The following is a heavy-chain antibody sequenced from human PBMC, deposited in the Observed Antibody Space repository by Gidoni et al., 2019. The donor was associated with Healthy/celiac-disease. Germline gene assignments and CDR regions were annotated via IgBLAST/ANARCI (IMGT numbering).Heavy chain of an antibody. CDR3: ATDHGGRGSYYPYYYGMDV. V-gene: IGHV1-24*01. CDR1: GYTLTELS. CDR2: FDPEDGET. Sequence: QVQLVQSGAEVKKPGASVKVSCKVSGYTLTELSIHWVRQAPGKGLEWMGGFDPEDGETIYAQKFQGRVTMTEDTSTDTAYMELSSLRSEDTAVYYCATDHGGRGSYYPYYYGMDVWGQRTTVTVSS. D-gene: IGHD1-26*01. J-gene: IGHJ6*02.